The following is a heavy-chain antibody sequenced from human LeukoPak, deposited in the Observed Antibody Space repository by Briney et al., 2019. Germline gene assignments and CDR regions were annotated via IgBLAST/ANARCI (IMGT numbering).Heavy chain of an antibody. CDR1: GFTFSSYA. D-gene: IGHD2-2*01. CDR2: ISGSGGST. Sequence: GGSLRLSCAASGFTFSSYAMSWVRQAPGKGLEWVSAISGSGGSTYYADSVKGRFTISRDNSKNTLYLQMNSLRAEDTAVYYCAKLGEVVPAAMGDWFDPWGQGTLVTVSS. J-gene: IGHJ5*02. CDR3: AKLGEVVPAAMGDWFDP. V-gene: IGHV3-23*01.